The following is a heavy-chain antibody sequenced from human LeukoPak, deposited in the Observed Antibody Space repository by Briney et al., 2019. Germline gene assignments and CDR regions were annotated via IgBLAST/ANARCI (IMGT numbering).Heavy chain of an antibody. CDR2: INTDGSST. V-gene: IGHV3-74*01. D-gene: IGHD2-2*01. CDR3: ARAHFRYCSSTSCLSFDY. Sequence: GGSLRLSCAASGFTFSSCWMHWVRQAPGKGLVWVSRINTDGSSTSYADSVKGRFTISRDNAKNTLYLQMNSLRAEDTAVYYCARAHFRYCSSTSCLSFDYWGQGTLVTVSS. CDR1: GFTFSSCW. J-gene: IGHJ4*02.